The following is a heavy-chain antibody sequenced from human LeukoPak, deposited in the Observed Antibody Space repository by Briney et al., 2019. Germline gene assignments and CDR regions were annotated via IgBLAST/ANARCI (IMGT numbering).Heavy chain of an antibody. V-gene: IGHV3-7*01. CDR1: GFTFSSYW. J-gene: IGHJ5*02. D-gene: IGHD6-13*01. CDR2: IKEDGSEK. Sequence: GGSLRLSCAASGFTFSSYWMSWVRQAPGKGLEWVANIKEDGSEKKYVDSVKGRFTISRDNAKNSLYLQMNSLRAEDTAVYYCARESGIAAALDLWGQGTLVTVSS. CDR3: ARESGIAAALDL.